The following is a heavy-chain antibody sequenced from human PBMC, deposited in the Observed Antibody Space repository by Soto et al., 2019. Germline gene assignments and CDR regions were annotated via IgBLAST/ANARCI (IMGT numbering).Heavy chain of an antibody. CDR3: ARAPYGRGKNYYSSVTDV. V-gene: IGHV3-53*01. CDR2: IYSGGST. Sequence: GKGLEWVSVIYSGGSTYYADSVKGRFTIPRDNSKNTLYLQMNSLRAEDTAVYYCARAPYGRGKNYYSSVTDVWVQRSTV. D-gene: IGHD4-17*01. J-gene: IGHJ6*02.